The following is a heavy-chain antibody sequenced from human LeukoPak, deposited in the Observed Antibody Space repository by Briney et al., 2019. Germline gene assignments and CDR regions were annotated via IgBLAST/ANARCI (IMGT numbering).Heavy chain of an antibody. CDR1: GFTFSSYA. CDR3: ARDPYSSSWLDY. J-gene: IGHJ4*02. D-gene: IGHD6-13*01. CDR2: ISYGGSNK. V-gene: IGHV3-30*04. Sequence: GGSLRLSCAASGFTFSSYAMHWVRQAPGKGLEWVAVISYGGSNKYYADSVKGRFTISRDNSKNTLYLQMNSLRAEDTAVYYCARDPYSSSWLDYWGQGALVTVSS.